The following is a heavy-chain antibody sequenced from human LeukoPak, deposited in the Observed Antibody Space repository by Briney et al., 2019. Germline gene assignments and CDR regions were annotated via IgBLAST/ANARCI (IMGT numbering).Heavy chain of an antibody. CDR3: AKDPSGSYYYYYGMDV. CDR1: GFTFSSYA. Sequence: PGGSLRLSCAASGFTFSSYAMSWVRQAPGKGLEWVSAIRGSGGSTYYADSVKGRFTISRDNSKNTLYLQMNSLRAEDTAVYYCAKDPSGSYYYYYGMDVWGQGTTVTVSS. V-gene: IGHV3-23*01. D-gene: IGHD1-26*01. CDR2: IRGSGGST. J-gene: IGHJ6*02.